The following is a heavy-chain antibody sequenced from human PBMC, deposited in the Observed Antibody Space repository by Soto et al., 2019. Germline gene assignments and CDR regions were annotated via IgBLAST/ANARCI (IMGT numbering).Heavy chain of an antibody. Sequence: GGSLRLSCAASGFTFSSYWMHWVRQAPGKGLVWVSRINSDGSSTSYADSVKGRFTISRDNAKNTLYLQMNSLRAEDTAVYYCAKFYGSGTPGAFDIWGQGTMVTVSS. V-gene: IGHV3-74*01. CDR2: INSDGSST. CDR3: AKFYGSGTPGAFDI. D-gene: IGHD3-10*01. CDR1: GFTFSSYW. J-gene: IGHJ3*02.